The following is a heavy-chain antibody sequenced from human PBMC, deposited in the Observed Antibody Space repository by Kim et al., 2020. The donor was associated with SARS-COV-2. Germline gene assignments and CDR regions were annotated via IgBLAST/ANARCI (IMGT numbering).Heavy chain of an antibody. J-gene: IGHJ6*02. Sequence: GGSLRLSCATSGFTVSRNYMSWVRQAPGKGLDWVAVIYSGGGTYYADSVKGRFTISRDIFKNTLYLQMNSLRGDDTAVYYCAGGGTSYSYGMGVWGQGT. CDR1: GFTVSRNY. V-gene: IGHV3-66*01. D-gene: IGHD3-16*01. CDR2: IYSGGGT. CDR3: AGGGTSYSYGMGV.